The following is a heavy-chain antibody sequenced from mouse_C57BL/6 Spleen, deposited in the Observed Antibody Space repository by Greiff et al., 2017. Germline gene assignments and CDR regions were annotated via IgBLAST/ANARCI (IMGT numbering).Heavy chain of an antibody. CDR1: GYTFTSYW. J-gene: IGHJ1*03. V-gene: IGHV1-61*01. CDR2: IYPSDSET. Sequence: QVQLQQPGAELVRPGSSVKLSCKASGYTFTSYWMAWVKQRPGQGLEWIGNIYPSDSETHYNQKFKDKATLTVDKSSSAAYMRLGSLTSEDSAVYYCARERTGKRGWYFDVWGTGTTVTVSS. D-gene: IGHD4-1*01. CDR3: ARERTGKRGWYFDV.